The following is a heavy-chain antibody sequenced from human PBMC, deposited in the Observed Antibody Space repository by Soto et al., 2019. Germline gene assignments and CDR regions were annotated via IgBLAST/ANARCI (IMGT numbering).Heavy chain of an antibody. CDR2: ISGSGGAT. CDR3: AIGEWLSPYSLNS. Sequence: PGGSLRLSCAASGFTFTSFAVSWVRQAPGKGLEWVSAISGSGGATYYADSVKGRFTVSRDNSRNTVYLQADSLRVEDTAVYHCAIGEWLSPYSLNSWGKGT. CDR1: GFTFTSFA. J-gene: IGHJ4*02. D-gene: IGHD3-3*01. V-gene: IGHV3-23*01.